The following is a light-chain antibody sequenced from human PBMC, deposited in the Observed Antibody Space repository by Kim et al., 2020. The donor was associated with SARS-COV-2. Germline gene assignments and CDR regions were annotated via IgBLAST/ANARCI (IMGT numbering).Light chain of an antibody. CDR2: GAS. V-gene: IGKV1-27*01. CDR1: QGISNY. J-gene: IGKJ4*01. Sequence: ASVGDRVTITCRASQGISNYLAWYQLKPGHFPKLLIYGASSLQSGAPSRFSGSGSGTDFTLTISSLQPEDVATYYCQNYNSGPLTFGGGTKVDIK. CDR3: QNYNSGPLT.